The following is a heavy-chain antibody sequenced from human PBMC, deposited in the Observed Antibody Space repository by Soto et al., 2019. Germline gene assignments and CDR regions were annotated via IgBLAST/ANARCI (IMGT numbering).Heavy chain of an antibody. Sequence: EVQLVESGGGLVQPGGSLRLSCAASGFTFSNYWMTWVRQAPGKGLEWVANIKQDGSDYNHVGSVQGRFTISRDNAKNSLYLAMNSLRVEDTAVYYCTRDTIWKLDSWGQGILVTVS. D-gene: IGHD2-2*01. V-gene: IGHV3-7*03. J-gene: IGHJ4*02. CDR1: GFTFSNYW. CDR2: IKQDGSDY. CDR3: TRDTIWKLDS.